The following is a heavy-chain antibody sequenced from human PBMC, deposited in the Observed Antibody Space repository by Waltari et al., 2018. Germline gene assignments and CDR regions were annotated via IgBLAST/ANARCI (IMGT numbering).Heavy chain of an antibody. CDR3: ATRWDPYYYYYYMDV. D-gene: IGHD1-26*01. Sequence: QVQLVQSGAEVKKPGASVKVSGKVSGYTLTELSLPWVRHATGKGLEWMGGFDPEDGETIYAQKFQGRVTMTEDTSTDTAYMELSSLRSEDTAVYYCATRWDPYYYYYYMDVWGKGTTVTVSS. CDR1: GYTLTELS. CDR2: FDPEDGET. J-gene: IGHJ6*03. V-gene: IGHV1-24*01.